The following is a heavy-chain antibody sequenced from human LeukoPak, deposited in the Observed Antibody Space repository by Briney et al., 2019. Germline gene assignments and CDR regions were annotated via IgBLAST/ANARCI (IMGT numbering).Heavy chain of an antibody. J-gene: IGHJ6*03. CDR3: ARAPERWYSYGSYTYYYMDV. D-gene: IGHD5-18*01. V-gene: IGHV4-59*01. CDR1: GGSISSYY. CDR2: ISYSGST. Sequence: KASETLSLTCTVSGGSISSYYWNRIRQPPGKGLEWIGSISYSGSTKYNPSLESRVTISVDTSKNQISLKLSSVTAADTTVYYCARAPERWYSYGSYTYYYMDVWGKGTTVTVSS.